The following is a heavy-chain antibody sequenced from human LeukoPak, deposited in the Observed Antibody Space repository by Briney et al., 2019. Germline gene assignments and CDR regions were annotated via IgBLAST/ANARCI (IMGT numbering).Heavy chain of an antibody. CDR2: IQYDGSNE. Sequence: GGSLRLSCAASGFTFSSYGMHWVRQAPGKGLEWVAYIQYDGSNEQYADSVKGRFSISRDSSKNILYLQMNSLRAEDTAVYYCAKDRCSNGIGCYYYYMDVWGEGTTVTISS. CDR1: GFTFSSYG. J-gene: IGHJ6*03. CDR3: AKDRCSNGIGCYYYYMDV. D-gene: IGHD2-8*01. V-gene: IGHV3-30*02.